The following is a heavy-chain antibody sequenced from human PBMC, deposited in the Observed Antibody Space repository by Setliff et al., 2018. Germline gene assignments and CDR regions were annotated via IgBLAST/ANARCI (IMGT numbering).Heavy chain of an antibody. CDR3: ARGRHPPWSGYPYYYMDV. Sequence: SVKVSCKTSGGTFNSYGIDWVRQAPGQGLERMGRSIPISGTTKYAQKFQDRVTITADKSTSTAYMELSSLRSEDTAVYYCARGRHPPWSGYPYYYMDVWGKGTTVTVSS. CDR1: GGTFNSYG. V-gene: IGHV1-69*06. D-gene: IGHD3-3*01. J-gene: IGHJ6*03. CDR2: SIPISGTT.